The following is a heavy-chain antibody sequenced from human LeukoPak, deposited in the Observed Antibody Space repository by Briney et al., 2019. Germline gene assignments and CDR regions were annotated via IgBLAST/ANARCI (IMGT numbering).Heavy chain of an antibody. CDR1: GITLSNYG. Sequence: GGSLRLSCAVSGITLSNYGMSWVRQAPGKGLEWVAGISDTGGSTNYADSVKGRFTISRDNPKNTLYLQMNSLRAEDTAVYFCAKRVVVIGVILVGFHKQAYYFDSWGQGALVTVSS. D-gene: IGHD2-21*01. J-gene: IGHJ4*02. V-gene: IGHV3-23*01. CDR3: AKRVVVIGVILVGFHKQAYYFDS. CDR2: ISDTGGST.